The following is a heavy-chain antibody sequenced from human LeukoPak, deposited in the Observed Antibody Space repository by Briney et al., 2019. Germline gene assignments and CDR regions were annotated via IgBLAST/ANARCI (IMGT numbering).Heavy chain of an antibody. Sequence: GESLKISCKASGYTFSKYWIGWVRQMPGKGLEWMGIIYPGESDIRYSPSFQGQVTFSADKSISTAYLQWASLKASDTAMYYCARLVVIPPVVIYYFDYWGQGTLVTVSS. J-gene: IGHJ4*02. CDR3: ARLVVIPPVVIYYFDY. CDR2: IYPGESDI. V-gene: IGHV5-51*01. D-gene: IGHD3-22*01. CDR1: GYTFSKYW.